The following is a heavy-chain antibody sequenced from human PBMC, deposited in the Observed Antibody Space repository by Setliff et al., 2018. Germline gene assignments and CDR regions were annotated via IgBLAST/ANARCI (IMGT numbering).Heavy chain of an antibody. J-gene: IGHJ5*02. D-gene: IGHD3-22*01. CDR2: ISHSNTYI. Sequence: GSLRLSCAASGFTFSAYALHWVRQAPVRGLEYVSAISHSNTYIYYADSVKGRFTISRDNATNSLYLQMNSLRAEDTAVYYCARGNFYYFDRTGRGPNWFDPWGQGTLVTVSS. V-gene: IGHV3-21*01. CDR3: ARGNFYYFDRTGRGPNWFDP. CDR1: GFTFSAYA.